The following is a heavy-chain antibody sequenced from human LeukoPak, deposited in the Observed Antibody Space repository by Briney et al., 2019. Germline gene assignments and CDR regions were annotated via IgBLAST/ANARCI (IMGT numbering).Heavy chain of an antibody. D-gene: IGHD5-18*01. CDR1: GYTFTGYY. CDR2: INPNSGGT. V-gene: IGHV1-2*02. CDR3: CGYSYGYYFDY. Sequence: ASVKVSCKASGYTFTGYYMHWVRQAPGQGLEGMGWINPNSGGTNYAQKFQGRVTMTRDTSISTAYMELSRLRSDDTAVYYCCGYSYGYYFDYWGQGTLVTVSS. J-gene: IGHJ4*02.